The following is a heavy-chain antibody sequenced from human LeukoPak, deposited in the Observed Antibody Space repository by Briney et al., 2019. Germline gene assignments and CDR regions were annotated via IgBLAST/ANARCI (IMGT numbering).Heavy chain of an antibody. CDR2: IHYSGST. D-gene: IGHD6-19*01. CDR1: GGSISSDDYY. CDR3: ARGKRIAVAGAYYYGMDV. J-gene: IGHJ6*02. V-gene: IGHV4-30-4*01. Sequence: PSQTLSLTCTVSGGSISSDDYYWSWIRQPPGKGLEWIGHIHYSGSTYYNPSLKSRVAISLDTSENQFSLKLSSVTAADTAVYYCARGKRIAVAGAYYYGMDVWGQGTTVTVSS.